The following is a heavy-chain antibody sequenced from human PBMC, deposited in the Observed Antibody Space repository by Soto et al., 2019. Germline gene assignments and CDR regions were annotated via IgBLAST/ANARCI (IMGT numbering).Heavy chain of an antibody. J-gene: IGHJ5*02. CDR1: GGSISSSSYY. Sequence: SETLSLTCTVSGGSISSSSYYWGWIRQPPGKGLEWIGSIYYSGSTYYKPSLKSRVTISGDTSKNQFSLKLSSVTAADTAVYYCARAKGLLTVTTAWFDPWGQGTLVTVPS. CDR2: IYYSGST. D-gene: IGHD4-17*01. V-gene: IGHV4-39*07. CDR3: ARAKGLLTVTTAWFDP.